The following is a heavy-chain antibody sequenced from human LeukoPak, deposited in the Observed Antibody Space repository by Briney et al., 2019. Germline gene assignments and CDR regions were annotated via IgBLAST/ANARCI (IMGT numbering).Heavy chain of an antibody. CDR1: GGSISSYY. D-gene: IGHD5-12*01. CDR3: ARGSDTGYVSYYYYYGTDV. V-gene: IGHV4-59*01. J-gene: IGHJ6*02. CDR2: IYYSGST. Sequence: PSETLSLTCTVSGGSISSYYWSWIRQPPGKGLEWIGYIYYSGSTNYNPSLKSRVTISVDTSKNQFSLKLSSVTAADTAVYYCARGSDTGYVSYYYYYGTDVWGQGTTVTASS.